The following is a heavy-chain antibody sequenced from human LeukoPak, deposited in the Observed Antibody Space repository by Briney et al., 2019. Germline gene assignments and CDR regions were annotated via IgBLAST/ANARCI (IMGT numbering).Heavy chain of an antibody. J-gene: IGHJ4*02. Sequence: SETLSLTCTVSVGSVSSGSYYWSWIRQPPGKGLEWIGYIYYSGSTNYNPSLKSRVTISVDTSKNQFSLKLSSVTAADTAVYYCAREDTAMGIDYWGQGTLVTVSS. CDR3: AREDTAMGIDY. D-gene: IGHD5-18*01. CDR2: IYYSGST. V-gene: IGHV4-61*01. CDR1: VGSVSSGSYY.